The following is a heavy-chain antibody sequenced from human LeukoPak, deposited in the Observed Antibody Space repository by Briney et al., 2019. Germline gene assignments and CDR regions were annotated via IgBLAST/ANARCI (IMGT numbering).Heavy chain of an antibody. J-gene: IGHJ5*02. V-gene: IGHV1-18*01. D-gene: IGHD4-11*01. CDR3: ARGGYVTTWWFDP. Sequence: GASVKVSCKPSGYTFTSSGISGVRQAPGQGLEWRGWISAYNGNANYAQKFQGTVTMTTDTSTSTAYMDLRSLQSDDTAVYYCARGGYVTTWWFDPCGQGSLVTASS. CDR2: ISAYNGNA. CDR1: GYTFTSSG.